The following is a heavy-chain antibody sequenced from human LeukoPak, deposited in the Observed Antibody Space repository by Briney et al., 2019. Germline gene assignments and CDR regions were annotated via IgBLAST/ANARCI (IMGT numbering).Heavy chain of an antibody. J-gene: IGHJ4*02. Sequence: PGGSLRLSCAASGFTFSSYSMNWVRQAPGKGLEWVSSISSSSSYIYYADSVKGRFTIFRDNAKNSLYLQMNSLRAEDTAVYYCARVVWGQLTYYFDYWGQGTLVTVSS. CDR2: ISSSSSYI. D-gene: IGHD3-16*01. CDR3: ARVVWGQLTYYFDY. CDR1: GFTFSSYS. V-gene: IGHV3-21*01.